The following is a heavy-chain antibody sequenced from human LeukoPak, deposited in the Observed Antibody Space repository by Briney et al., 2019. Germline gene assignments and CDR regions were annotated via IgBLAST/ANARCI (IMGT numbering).Heavy chain of an antibody. CDR1: GGSISSYY. CDR3: DRVSHRGAAKSFDI. CDR2: IYTSGST. V-gene: IGHV4-4*07. Sequence: SETLSLTCTVSGGSISSYYWSWIRQPAGKGLEWIGRIYTSGSTNYNPSLKSRVTMSVDTSKNQFSLKLSSVTAADTAVYYCDRVSHRGAAKSFDIWGQGTLVTVSS. D-gene: IGHD6-25*01. J-gene: IGHJ3*02.